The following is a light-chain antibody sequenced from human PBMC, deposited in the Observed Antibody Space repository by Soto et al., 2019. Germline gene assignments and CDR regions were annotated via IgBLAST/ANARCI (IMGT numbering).Light chain of an antibody. J-gene: IGKJ2*01. CDR2: GTS. CDR3: QHYNNWPPYT. CDR1: QSVSSN. V-gene: IGKV3-15*01. Sequence: EIVMTQSPATLSVSPGERATLSCRASQSVSSNLAWYQQKPGQAPRLLIYGTSTRATGIPARFSGSGSGTAFTLTISSLQSEDFAVYYCQHYNNWPPYTFGQGTKLAIK.